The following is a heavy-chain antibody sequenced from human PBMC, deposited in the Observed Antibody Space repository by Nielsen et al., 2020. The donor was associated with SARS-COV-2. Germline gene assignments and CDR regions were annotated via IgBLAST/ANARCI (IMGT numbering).Heavy chain of an antibody. CDR2: IDPSDSYT. D-gene: IGHD3-10*01. V-gene: IGHV5-10-1*01. J-gene: IGHJ3*02. CDR3: AWNYGSGSYYPGHDAFDI. Sequence: VRQMPGKGLEWMGGIDPSDSYTNYSPSFQGHVTISADKSVSTAYLQWSSLKASDTAMYYCAWNYGSGSYYPGHDAFDIWGQGTMVTVSS.